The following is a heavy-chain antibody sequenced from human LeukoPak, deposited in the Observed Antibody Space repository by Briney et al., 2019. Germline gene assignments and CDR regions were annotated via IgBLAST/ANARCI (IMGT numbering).Heavy chain of an antibody. CDR1: GITFSDYW. CDR2: INSDGSST. D-gene: IGHD2-15*01. Sequence: GGSLTLSCGASGITFSDYWMHWVRQAPGKGLVWVSRINSDGSSTIYADSVKGRFTISRDNAKNTVYLQMNSLRAEDTAVYYCAKAGYCSGGSCYPDAFDIWGQGTMVTVSS. V-gene: IGHV3-74*01. CDR3: AKAGYCSGGSCYPDAFDI. J-gene: IGHJ3*02.